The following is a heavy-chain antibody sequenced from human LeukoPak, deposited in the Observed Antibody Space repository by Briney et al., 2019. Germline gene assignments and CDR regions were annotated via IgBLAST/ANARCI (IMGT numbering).Heavy chain of an antibody. CDR2: ISSSSYI. V-gene: IGHV3-21*01. J-gene: IGHJ4*02. CDR3: VKEMLTTTSAFDY. D-gene: IGHD4/OR15-4a*01. Sequence: PGGSLRLSCAASGFTFSSYSMNWVRQAPGKGLEWVSSISSSSYIYYADSVRGRFTISRDNSKNTLYLQMRSLRAEDTAVYYCVKEMLTTTSAFDYWGQGSLVTVSS. CDR1: GFTFSSYS.